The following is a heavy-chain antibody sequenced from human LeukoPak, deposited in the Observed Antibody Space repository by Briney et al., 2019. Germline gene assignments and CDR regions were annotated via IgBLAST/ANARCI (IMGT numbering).Heavy chain of an antibody. CDR1: GFTFSSYA. J-gene: IGHJ4*02. D-gene: IGHD5-24*01. Sequence: GGSLRLSCAASGFTFSSYAMSWVRQAPGEGLEWVSAISGSGGSTYYADSVKGRFTISRDNSKNALYLQMNSLRAEDTAVYYCANRDGYLPYNFDYWGQGTLVTVSS. V-gene: IGHV3-23*01. CDR2: ISGSGGST. CDR3: ANRDGYLPYNFDY.